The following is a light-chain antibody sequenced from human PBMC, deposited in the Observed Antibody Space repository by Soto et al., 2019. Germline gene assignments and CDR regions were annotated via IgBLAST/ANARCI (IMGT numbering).Light chain of an antibody. V-gene: IGLV2-14*01. CDR1: SSAVGGYNY. CDR2: KVS. J-gene: IGLJ1*01. Sequence: QSALTQPASVSGSPGQSITISCTGPSSAVGGYNYVSCYQQYPGRVPKLLIYKVSNRPSGVSNRFSGSKSGNTASLTISGLQAEDEADYFCTSPTPGSLYVFGTGTKLTVL. CDR3: TSPTPGSLYV.